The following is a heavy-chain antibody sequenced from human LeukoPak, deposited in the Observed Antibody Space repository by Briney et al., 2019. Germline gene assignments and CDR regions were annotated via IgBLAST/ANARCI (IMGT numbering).Heavy chain of an antibody. CDR1: GGSFSGYY. Sequence: PSETLSLTCAVYGGSFSGYYWGWIRQPPGKGLEWIGEINHSGSTNYNPSLKSRVTISVDTSKNQFSLKLSSVTAADTAVYYCARSMAYYCSGGSCYSGVRYFDYWGQGTLVTVSS. D-gene: IGHD2-15*01. CDR2: INHSGST. V-gene: IGHV4-34*01. J-gene: IGHJ4*02. CDR3: ARSMAYYCSGGSCYSGVRYFDY.